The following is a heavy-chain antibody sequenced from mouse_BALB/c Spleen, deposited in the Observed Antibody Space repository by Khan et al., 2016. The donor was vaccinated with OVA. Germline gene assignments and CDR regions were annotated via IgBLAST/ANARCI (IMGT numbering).Heavy chain of an antibody. Sequence: DLVKPGASVKLSCKASGYTFTSYWINWIKQRPGQGLEWIGRVSPGSGSPYYNEIFKGKSTVTVDKSSSTAYIQLNSLSSEESADYSGTNSNYCGNSLYAMDYWGQGTSVTVSS. CDR3: TNSNYCGNSLYAMDY. J-gene: IGHJ4*01. D-gene: IGHD1-1*01. V-gene: IGHV1S41*01. CDR2: VSPGSGSP. CDR1: GYTFTSYW.